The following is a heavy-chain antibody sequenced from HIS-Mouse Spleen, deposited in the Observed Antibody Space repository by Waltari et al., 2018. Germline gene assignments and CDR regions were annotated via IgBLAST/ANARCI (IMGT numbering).Heavy chain of an antibody. CDR2: IYYSGST. Sequence: QLQLQESGPGLVKPSETLSLTCTVSGGSISSSSYYWGWIRQAPGKGLEWIGSIYYSGSTYYNPALTSRVTISVDTSKHQFSLKLSSVTAADTAVYYCAREIPYSSSWYDWYFDLWGRGTLVTVSS. J-gene: IGHJ2*01. CDR3: AREIPYSSSWYDWYFDL. V-gene: IGHV4-39*07. D-gene: IGHD6-13*01. CDR1: GGSISSSSYY.